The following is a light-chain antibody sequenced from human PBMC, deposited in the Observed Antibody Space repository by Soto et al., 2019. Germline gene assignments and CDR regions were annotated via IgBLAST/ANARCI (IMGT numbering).Light chain of an antibody. CDR2: DAS. CDR1: ESINGW. Sequence: DIQMTQSPSTLSVSVGHRVTITCLASESINGWLAWYQQKPGKAPKILIYDASKLERGVPSRLSGSGSGAEFTLTISSLQPDDLETYYCQQYSSYPLTFGGGTKVDIK. V-gene: IGKV1-5*01. CDR3: QQYSSYPLT. J-gene: IGKJ4*01.